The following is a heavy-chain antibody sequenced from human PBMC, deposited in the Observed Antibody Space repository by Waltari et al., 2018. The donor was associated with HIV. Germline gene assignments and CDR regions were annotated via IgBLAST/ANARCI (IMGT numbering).Heavy chain of an antibody. Sequence: QVQLVQSGAEVKKPGASVKVSCKASGYTFTGYYMHWVRQAPGQGLGWMGRINPNSGGTNYAQKFQGRVTVTRDTSISTAYMELSRLRSDDRAVYYCARGLCTNGVCSNYYYCGMDVWGQGTTVTVSS. J-gene: IGHJ6*02. CDR3: ARGLCTNGVCSNYYYCGMDV. CDR1: GYTFTGYY. V-gene: IGHV1-2*06. CDR2: INPNSGGT. D-gene: IGHD2-8*01.